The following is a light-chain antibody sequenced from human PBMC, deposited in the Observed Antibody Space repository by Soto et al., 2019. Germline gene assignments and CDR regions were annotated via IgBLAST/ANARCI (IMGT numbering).Light chain of an antibody. CDR1: QDISNY. CDR3: QQYASYSPT. Sequence: DIQIAPSPSNLSASVGDRVTIPCPASQDISNYLNWYQQKPGKAPKLLIYDASTLESGVPSRFSGSGSGTEFTLTISSLQPDDFATYYCQQYASYSPTFGQGTKVDIK. V-gene: IGKV1-5*01. J-gene: IGKJ1*01. CDR2: DAS.